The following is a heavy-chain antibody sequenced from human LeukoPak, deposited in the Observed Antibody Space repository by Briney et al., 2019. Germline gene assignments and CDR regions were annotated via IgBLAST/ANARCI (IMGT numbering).Heavy chain of an antibody. CDR2: FDPEDGEA. Sequence: GASVKVSCKVSGYTLTELSMHWVRQAPGKGLEWMGGFDPEDGEAIHAQKFQGRVTMTRNTSISTAYMELSSLRSEDTAVYYCARARSSWYVDHIDYWGQGTLVTVSS. V-gene: IGHV1-24*01. D-gene: IGHD6-13*01. CDR3: ARARSSWYVDHIDY. CDR1: GYTLTELS. J-gene: IGHJ4*02.